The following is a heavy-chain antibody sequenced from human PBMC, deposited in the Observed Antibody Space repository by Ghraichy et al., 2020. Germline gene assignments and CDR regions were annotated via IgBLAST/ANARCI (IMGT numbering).Heavy chain of an antibody. CDR1: GGSVSSGSYY. CDR3: AREIAPPYYYYGMDV. Sequence: ESLNISCTVSGGSVSSGSYYWSWIRQPPGKGLEWIGYIYYSGSTNYNPSLKSRVTISVDTSKNQFSLKLSSVTAADTAVYYCAREIAPPYYYYGMDVWGQGTTVTVSS. CDR2: IYYSGST. J-gene: IGHJ6*02. V-gene: IGHV4-61*01.